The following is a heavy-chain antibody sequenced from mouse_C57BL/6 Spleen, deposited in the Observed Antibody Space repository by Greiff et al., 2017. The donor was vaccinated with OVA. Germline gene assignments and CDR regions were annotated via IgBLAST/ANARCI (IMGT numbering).Heavy chain of an antibody. J-gene: IGHJ2*01. CDR3: ASREGYTEYYLDD. CDR1: GYTFTSYY. CDR2: IDPSDSDT. D-gene: IGHD1-1*01. V-gene: IGHV1-52*01. Sequence: VQLQQPGAELVKPGSSVKLSCKASGYTFTSYYMHWVKQRPIQGLEWIGNIDPSDSDTHYNQKFKDKATLTVAKSSSPAYIELRSLTPEDSAVYDCASREGYTEYYLDDWGQGTTVTVSS.